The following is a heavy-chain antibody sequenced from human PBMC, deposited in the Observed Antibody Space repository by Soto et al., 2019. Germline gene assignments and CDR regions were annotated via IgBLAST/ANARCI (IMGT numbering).Heavy chain of an antibody. J-gene: IGHJ4*01. D-gene: IGHD3-9*01. Sequence: GGSLRLSFAASGVTFSSYAMSWFRQAPGKGLEWVSAISGSGGSTYYADSVKGRFTISRDNSKNTLYLQMNSLRAEDTAVDYCASDFDGGYYFDYWGQGTLVTVSS. CDR2: ISGSGGST. V-gene: IGHV3-23*01. CDR1: GVTFSSYA. CDR3: ASDFDGGYYFDY.